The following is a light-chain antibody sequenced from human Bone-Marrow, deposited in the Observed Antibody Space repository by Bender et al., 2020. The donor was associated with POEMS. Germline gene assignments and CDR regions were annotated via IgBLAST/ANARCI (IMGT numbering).Light chain of an antibody. J-gene: IGLJ2*01. CDR1: KLGDKY. CDR2: QDT. Sequence: SYEVTQPPSVSVSPGQTASIACSGDKLGDKYVCWYRQKPGQSPVVLIYQDTKRPLGIPERFSGSNSGNTATLTISGTQAMDEADYYCQAWDSSTAVFGGGTKLTVL. V-gene: IGLV3-1*01. CDR3: QAWDSSTAV.